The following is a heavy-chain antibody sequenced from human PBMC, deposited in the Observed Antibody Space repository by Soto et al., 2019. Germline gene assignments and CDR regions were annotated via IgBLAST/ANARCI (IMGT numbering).Heavy chain of an antibody. CDR1: GFTFSSYA. V-gene: IGHV3-23*01. Sequence: GGSLRLSCAASGFTFSSYAMSWVRQAPGKGLEWVSDISGSGGSTYYADSVKGRFTISRDNSKNTLYLQMNSLRAEDTAVYYCAGESGSYYGADYWGQGTLVTVSS. J-gene: IGHJ4*02. D-gene: IGHD1-26*01. CDR2: ISGSGGST. CDR3: AGESGSYYGADY.